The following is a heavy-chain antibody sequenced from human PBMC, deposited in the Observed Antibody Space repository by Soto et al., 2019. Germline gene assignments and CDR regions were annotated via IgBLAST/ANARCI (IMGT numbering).Heavy chain of an antibody. CDR3: ARGGRITMVRGVINRFDP. CDR2: IYYSGST. D-gene: IGHD3-10*01. V-gene: IGHV4-31*03. J-gene: IGHJ5*02. CDR1: GGSISSGGYY. Sequence: SETLSLTCTVSGGSISSGGYYWSWIRQHPGKGLEWIGYIYYSGSTYYNPSLKSRVTISVDTSKNQFSLKLSSVTAADTAVYYCARGGRITMVRGVINRFDPWGQGNLVTVSS.